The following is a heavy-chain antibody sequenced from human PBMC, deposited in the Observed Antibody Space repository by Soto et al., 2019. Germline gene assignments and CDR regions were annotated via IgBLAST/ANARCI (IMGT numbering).Heavy chain of an antibody. CDR1: GFTFNNYA. J-gene: IGHJ4*02. V-gene: IGHV3-30-3*01. D-gene: IGHD2-21*02. CDR2: ISYDESNK. CDR3: TRDSSHIVVVTAAFDS. Sequence: QVQLVESGGGVVQPGRSLRLSCAASGFTFNNYAMHWVRQAPGKGLEWVAVISYDESNKYYADSVKGRFTISRDSSKNTLHLQMDSPRAEDTAVYYCTRDSSHIVVVTAAFDSWGQGTLVTVSS.